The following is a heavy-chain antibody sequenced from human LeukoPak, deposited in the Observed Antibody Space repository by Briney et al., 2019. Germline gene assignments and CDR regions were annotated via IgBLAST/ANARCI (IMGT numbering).Heavy chain of an antibody. CDR3: AKGAYDYIEIGYFDS. J-gene: IGHJ4*02. CDR2: LIGSSGST. Sequence: GRSLRLSCAASGFTFSSYAMHWVRQAPGKGLEWVSVLIGSSGSTDYADSVKGRFTISRDNSKNTVFLQMNSLRAEDTAIYYCAKGAYDYIEIGYFDSWGQGTLVTVSS. V-gene: IGHV3-23*01. CDR1: GFTFSSYA. D-gene: IGHD5-12*01.